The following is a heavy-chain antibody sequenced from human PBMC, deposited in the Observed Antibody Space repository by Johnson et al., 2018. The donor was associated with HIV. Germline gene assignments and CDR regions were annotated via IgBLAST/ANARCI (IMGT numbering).Heavy chain of an antibody. V-gene: IGHV3-7*03. J-gene: IGHJ3*02. D-gene: IGHD1-26*01. CDR2: IKQDGSEK. CDR3: AKVGVGGDAFDI. Sequence: VQLVESGGGVVQPGRSLRLSCAASGFTFSSYGMHWVRQAPGKGLEWVANIKQDGSEKYYVDSVKGRFTISRDNAKNSLYLQMNSLRTEDTAVYYCAKVGVGGDAFDIWGQGTMVTVSS. CDR1: GFTFSSYG.